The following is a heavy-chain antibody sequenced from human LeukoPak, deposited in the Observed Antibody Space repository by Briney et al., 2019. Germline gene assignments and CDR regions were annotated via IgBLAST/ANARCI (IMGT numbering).Heavy chain of an antibody. D-gene: IGHD1-1*01. CDR3: TREQAGTIVDD. J-gene: IGHJ4*02. Sequence: PETLSLTCAVSGYSVSAGYHWGWIWQSPGKGLEWIGSISHRGTTYHNPSLKSRIIISLDTSKNQFSLSLTSVTAADTATYYCTREQAGTIVDDWGQGTLVTVSS. CDR1: GYSVSAGYH. V-gene: IGHV4-38-2*02. CDR2: ISHRGTT.